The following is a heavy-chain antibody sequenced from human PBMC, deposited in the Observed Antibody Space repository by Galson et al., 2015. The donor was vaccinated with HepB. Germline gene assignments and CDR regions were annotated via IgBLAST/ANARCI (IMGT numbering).Heavy chain of an antibody. Sequence: SLRLSCAASGFTFSSYAMSWVRQAPGKGLEWVSAIGSDGSSTFYADSVKGRSTISRDNSANTLYLQMNRLRAEDTAIYYCAKDLGVRGEYYYYGMDVWGQGTTVTVSS. CDR1: GFTFSSYA. J-gene: IGHJ6*02. CDR3: AKDLGVRGEYYYYGMDV. D-gene: IGHD3-10*01. CDR2: IGSDGSST. V-gene: IGHV3-23*01.